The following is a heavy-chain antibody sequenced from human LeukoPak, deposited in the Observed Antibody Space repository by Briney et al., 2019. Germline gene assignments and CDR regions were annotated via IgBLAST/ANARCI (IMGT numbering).Heavy chain of an antibody. D-gene: IGHD3-22*01. CDR1: GGSISSYY. V-gene: IGHV4-59*01. CDR2: IYYSGST. J-gene: IGHJ4*02. CDR3: ASSYYYDSSGYFR. Sequence: SETLSLTCTVSGGSISSYYWSWIRQPPGKGLEWIGYIYYSGSTNYNPFLKSRVTISVDTSKNQFSLKLSSVTAADTAVYYCASSYYYDSSGYFRWGQGTLVTVSS.